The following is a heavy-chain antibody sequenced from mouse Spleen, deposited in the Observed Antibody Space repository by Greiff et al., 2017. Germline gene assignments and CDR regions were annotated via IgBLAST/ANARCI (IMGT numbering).Heavy chain of an antibody. CDR3: ARTNRYDEGYFDV. D-gene: IGHD2-14*01. CDR1: GYSFTDYN. Sequence: VQLKESGPELVKPGASVKISCKASGYSFTDYNMNWVKQSNGKSLEWIVVINPNYGTTSYNQKFKGKATLTVDQSSSTAYMQLNSLTSEDSAVYYCARTNRYDEGYFDVWGAGTTVTVSS. V-gene: IGHV1-39*01. CDR2: INPNYGTT. J-gene: IGHJ1*01.